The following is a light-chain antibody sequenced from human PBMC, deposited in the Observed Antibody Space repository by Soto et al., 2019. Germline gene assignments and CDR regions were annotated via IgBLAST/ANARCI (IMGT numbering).Light chain of an antibody. Sequence: QSVLTQPPSASGTPGQRVTISCSGSSSNIGSNTVNWYQQLPGTAPKLLIYSNNQRLSRVPDRFSGSKSGTSASLAISGLPSEDEADYYCAAWDDSLKGVVFGGGTKLTVL. CDR3: AAWDDSLKGVV. V-gene: IGLV1-44*01. CDR1: SSNIGSNT. CDR2: SNN. J-gene: IGLJ2*01.